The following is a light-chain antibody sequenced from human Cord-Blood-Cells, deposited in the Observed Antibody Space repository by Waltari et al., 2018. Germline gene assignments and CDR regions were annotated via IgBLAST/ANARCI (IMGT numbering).Light chain of an antibody. Sequence: IQLTQSPSSLSASVGDRVTITCRASQGIRSSLAWYQQKPGKAPKLLIYAASTLQSGVPSRFSGSGSGTDFTLTISSLQPEDFATYYCQQLNSYPPSITFGQGTRLEIK. CDR3: QQLNSYPPSIT. CDR1: QGIRSS. J-gene: IGKJ5*01. CDR2: AAS. V-gene: IGKV1-9*01.